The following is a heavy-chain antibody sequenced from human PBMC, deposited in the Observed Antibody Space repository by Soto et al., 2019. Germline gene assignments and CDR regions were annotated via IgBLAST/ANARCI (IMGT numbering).Heavy chain of an antibody. V-gene: IGHV4-59*08. J-gene: IGHJ4*02. CDR2: IFSSRST. CDR3: ARQRRDFDY. Sequence: QVQLQESGPGLVKPSETLSLTCTVSGGSISNYYWSWIRQPPGKGLQGIGYIFSSRSTNYNPSLKGRVTIAVATSKNQFSLNLSSVTAADTAVYYCARQRRDFDYWGQGSLGTVSS. CDR1: GGSISNYY.